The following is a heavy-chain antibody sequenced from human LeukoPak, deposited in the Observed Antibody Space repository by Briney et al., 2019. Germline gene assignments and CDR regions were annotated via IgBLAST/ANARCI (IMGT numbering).Heavy chain of an antibody. CDR1: GYSISSGYY. J-gene: IGHJ4*02. CDR3: ARATGAIFGYDY. V-gene: IGHV4-38-2*02. Sequence: SSETLSLTCTVSGYSISSGYYWGWIRQPPGKGLEWIGSIYHSGSTYYNPSLKSRVTISVDTSKNQFSLKLSSVTAADTAVYYCARATGAIFGYDYWGQGTLVTVSS. CDR2: IYHSGST. D-gene: IGHD3-3*01.